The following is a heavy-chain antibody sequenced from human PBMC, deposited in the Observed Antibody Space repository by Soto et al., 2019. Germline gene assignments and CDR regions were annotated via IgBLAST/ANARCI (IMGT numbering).Heavy chain of an antibody. J-gene: IGHJ4*02. CDR1: GYSFTSYW. Sequence: VESLKISCNGSGYSFTSYWIGWVRQMPGKGLEWMGVIYPDDSDTIYSPSFQGQVSISADKSISTAYLRWSSLKASDTAMYYCARQLLGSGSYYFDYWGQGTLVTVSS. V-gene: IGHV5-51*01. CDR3: ARQLLGSGSYYFDY. CDR2: IYPDDSDT. D-gene: IGHD3-10*01.